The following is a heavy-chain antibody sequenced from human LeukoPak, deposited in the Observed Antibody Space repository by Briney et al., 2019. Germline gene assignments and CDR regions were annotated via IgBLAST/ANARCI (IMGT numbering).Heavy chain of an antibody. Sequence: PGGSLRLSCAASGFTFSSYAMSWVRQAPGKGLEWVSSISAGGGSTNYADSVKGRFTISRDNAKNSLFLQMNSLRAEDTAVYYCARDFAREFTIDYWGQGTLVTVSS. CDR2: ISAGGGST. J-gene: IGHJ4*02. D-gene: IGHD3-10*01. CDR3: ARDFAREFTIDY. CDR1: GFTFSSYA. V-gene: IGHV3-23*01.